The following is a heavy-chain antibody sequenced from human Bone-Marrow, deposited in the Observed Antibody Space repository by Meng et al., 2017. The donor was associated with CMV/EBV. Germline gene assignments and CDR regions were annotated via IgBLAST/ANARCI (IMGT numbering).Heavy chain of an antibody. CDR1: GFTFDDYT. CDR3: AKYMGVMSTVTKNVRAGFLDY. CDR2: ISWDGGST. Sequence: GGSLRLSCAASGFTFDDYTMHWVRQAPGKGLEWVSLISWDGGSTYYADSVKGRFTISRDNSKNSLYLKMNSLRNEDTALYYCAKYMGVMSTVTKNVRAGFLDYWGQGTLVTVSS. V-gene: IGHV3-43*01. J-gene: IGHJ4*02. D-gene: IGHD4-17*01.